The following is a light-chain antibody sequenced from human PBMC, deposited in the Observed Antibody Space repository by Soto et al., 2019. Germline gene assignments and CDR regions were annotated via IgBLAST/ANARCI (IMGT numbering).Light chain of an antibody. Sequence: QYVLTQPPSVSGAPGQSVTISCTGSSSNIGAGYDVHWYQQLPGAAPKLLIYGNNNRPSGVPDRFSGSKSGTSASLAITGLQAEDEADYYCQTHDNSLGGWRIFGGGTKVTVL. J-gene: IGLJ2*01. CDR3: QTHDNSLGGWRI. CDR2: GNN. CDR1: SSNIGAGYD. V-gene: IGLV1-40*01.